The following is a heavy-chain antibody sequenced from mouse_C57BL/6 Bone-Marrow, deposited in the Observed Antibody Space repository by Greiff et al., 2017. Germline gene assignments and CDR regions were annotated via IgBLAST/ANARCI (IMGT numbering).Heavy chain of an antibody. D-gene: IGHD1-1*01. Sequence: EVKLEESGEGLVKPGGSLKLSCAASGFTFSSYAMSWVRQTPEKRLEWVAYISSGGDYIYYADTVKGRFTISRDNARNTLYLQMSSLKSEDTAMYYCTREFITTVVVPMDYWGQGTSVTVSS. CDR2: ISSGGDYI. V-gene: IGHV5-9-1*02. CDR3: TREFITTVVVPMDY. J-gene: IGHJ4*01. CDR1: GFTFSSYA.